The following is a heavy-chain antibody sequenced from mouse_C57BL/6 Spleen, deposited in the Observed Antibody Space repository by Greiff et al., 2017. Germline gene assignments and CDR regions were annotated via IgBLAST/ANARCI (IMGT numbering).Heavy chain of an antibody. CDR3: ARSGNSNVGYFDY. Sequence: VKLQESGAELARPGASVKMSCKASGYTFTSYTMHWVKQRPGQGLEWIGYINPSSGYTKYNQKFKDKATLTADKSSSTAYMQLSSLTSEDSAVYYCARSGNSNVGYFDYWGQGTTRTVSS. J-gene: IGHJ2*01. CDR2: INPSSGYT. D-gene: IGHD2-5*01. CDR1: GYTFTSYT. V-gene: IGHV1-4*01.